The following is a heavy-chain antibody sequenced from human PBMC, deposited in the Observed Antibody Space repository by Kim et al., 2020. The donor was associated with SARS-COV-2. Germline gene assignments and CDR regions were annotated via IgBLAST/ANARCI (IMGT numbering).Heavy chain of an antibody. CDR3: AKDVEGGCAY. J-gene: IGHJ4*02. Sequence: SLRLSCAASGFTFSSYGMHWVRQAPGKGLEWVAVISYDGSNKYYADSVKGRFTISRDNSKNTLYLQMNSLRAEDTAVYYCAKDVEGGCAYWGQGTLVTVSS. CDR1: GFTFSSYG. V-gene: IGHV3-30*18. D-gene: IGHD3-16*01. CDR2: ISYDGSNK.